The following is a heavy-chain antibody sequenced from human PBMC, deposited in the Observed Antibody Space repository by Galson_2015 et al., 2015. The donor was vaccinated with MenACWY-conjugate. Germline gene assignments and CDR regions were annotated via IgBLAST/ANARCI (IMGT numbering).Heavy chain of an antibody. D-gene: IGHD2-21*02. Sequence: SLRLSCAVSDINFEDYGMHWVSGLSWNNFTIAYADSVKGRFTVSRDNAKNSLYLQMNSLREEDTASYYCVKETGGSDFYMGPRAFDMWGRGTLVIVSS. CDR1: DINFEDYG. CDR2: LSWNNFTI. J-gene: IGHJ3*02. CDR3: VKETGGSDFYMGPRAFDM. V-gene: IGHV3-9*01.